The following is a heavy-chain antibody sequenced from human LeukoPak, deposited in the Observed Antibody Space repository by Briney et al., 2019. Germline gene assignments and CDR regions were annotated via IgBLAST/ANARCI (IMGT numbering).Heavy chain of an antibody. D-gene: IGHD5-18*01. Sequence: GGSLRLSCAASGFTFSSYSMNWVRQAPGKGLEWVSYISSSSSIIYYADSVKGRFTISRDNAKTSLYLQMNSLRAEDTAVYYCARDLSGIAGYTYGRGIDYWGQGTLVTVSS. CDR1: GFTFSSYS. CDR3: ARDLSGIAGYTYGRGIDY. J-gene: IGHJ4*02. V-gene: IGHV3-48*04. CDR2: ISSSSSII.